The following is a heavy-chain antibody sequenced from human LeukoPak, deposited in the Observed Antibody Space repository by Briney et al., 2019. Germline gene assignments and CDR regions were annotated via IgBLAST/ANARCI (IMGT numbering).Heavy chain of an antibody. D-gene: IGHD3-10*01. Sequence: ASVKVSCKASGYTFTGYYMHWVRQAPGQGLEWMGWINPNSGGTNYAQKLQGRVTMTTDTSTSTAYMELRSLRSDDTAVYYCAREWDGSGSYYFRSDYWGQGTLVTVSS. CDR1: GYTFTGYY. CDR3: AREWDGSGSYYFRSDY. V-gene: IGHV1-2*02. CDR2: INPNSGGT. J-gene: IGHJ4*02.